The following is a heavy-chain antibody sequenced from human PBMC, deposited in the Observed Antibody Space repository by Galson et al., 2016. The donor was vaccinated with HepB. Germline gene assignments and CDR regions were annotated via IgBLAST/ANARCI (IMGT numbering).Heavy chain of an antibody. V-gene: IGHV1-2*06. CDR2: IDPKSGDT. CDR3: TRGGPPTYFDG. J-gene: IGHJ2*01. CDR1: GYAFSPYG. Sequence: SVKVSCKASGYAFSPYGISWVRQAPGQGLEWMGRIDPKSGDTKFAQNFQGGVTLTRDTSLTTAYLELTRLRPNDTAVYFCTRGGPPTYFDGWGRGTLVTVS. D-gene: IGHD3-16*01.